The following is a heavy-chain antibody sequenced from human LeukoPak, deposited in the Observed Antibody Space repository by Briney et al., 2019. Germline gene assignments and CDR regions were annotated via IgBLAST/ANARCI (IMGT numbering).Heavy chain of an antibody. CDR2: ISRNGGST. V-gene: IGHV3-64D*09. Sequence: PGGSLRLSCSASGFTFSSYWVHWVRQAPGKGLEYVSAISRNGGSTYYADSVKGRFTISRDNSKNTLYLQMSSLRAEDTAVYYCVKDRRIAGAGPGWFDPWGQGTLVTVSS. CDR1: GFTFSSYW. D-gene: IGHD6-13*01. CDR3: VKDRRIAGAGPGWFDP. J-gene: IGHJ5*02.